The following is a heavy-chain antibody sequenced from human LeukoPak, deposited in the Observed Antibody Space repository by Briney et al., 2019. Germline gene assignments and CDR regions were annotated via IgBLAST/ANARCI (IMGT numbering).Heavy chain of an antibody. D-gene: IGHD2-8*02. J-gene: IGHJ4*02. Sequence: GSLRLSSAASVFTFTSYSMNWVRQAPGKGLERVSYISSSSSTIYYADSVKGRFTISRDKANNSLYLQMNSLRAEDTAVYYCARSDGNWWAPDPFDFWGQGTLVTVSS. CDR3: ARSDGNWWAPDPFDF. CDR1: VFTFTSYS. V-gene: IGHV3-48*01. CDR2: ISSSSSTI.